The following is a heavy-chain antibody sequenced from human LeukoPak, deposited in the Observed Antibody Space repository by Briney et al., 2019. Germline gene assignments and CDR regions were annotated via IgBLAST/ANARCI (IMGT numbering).Heavy chain of an antibody. CDR3: ARDLCSSTSCEGFADY. CDR2: ISAYNGNT. CDR1: GYTFTSYG. J-gene: IGHJ4*02. Sequence: ASVKVSCKASGYTFTSYGISWVRQAPGQGLEWMGWISAYNGNTNYAQKLQGRVTMTTDTSTGTAYMELRSLRSDDTAVYYCARDLCSSTSCEGFADYWGQGTLVTVSS. V-gene: IGHV1-18*01. D-gene: IGHD2-2*01.